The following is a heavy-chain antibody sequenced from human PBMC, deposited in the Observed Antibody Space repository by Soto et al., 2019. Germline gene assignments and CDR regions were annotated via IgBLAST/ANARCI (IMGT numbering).Heavy chain of an antibody. CDR1: GYTFTSYD. CDR3: ARLSSGGEFDY. D-gene: IGHD3-10*01. CDR2: MNPNSANT. J-gene: IGHJ4*02. V-gene: IGHV1-8*01. Sequence: EASVKVSCKASGYTFTSYDINWVRQATGQGLEWMGWMNPNSANTGYAQKFQGRVTMTRNTSISTAYMELSSLRSEDTAVYHCARLSSGGEFDYWGQGTLVTVSS.